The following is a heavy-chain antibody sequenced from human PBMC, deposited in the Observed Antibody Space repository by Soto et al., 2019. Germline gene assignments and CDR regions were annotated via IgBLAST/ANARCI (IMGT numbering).Heavy chain of an antibody. J-gene: IGHJ4*02. V-gene: IGHV3-7*05. CDR3: AREGAGAGLLDY. Sequence: EVQLVESGGGLVQPGGSLRLSCAASGFTFSSYLMSWVRQAPGKGLEWVANIDQDGSERYYVDSVQGRFTISRDNAKNSLYLQMNSLRAEDTAVYYCAREGAGAGLLDYWGQGTLVTVSS. CDR1: GFTFSSYL. D-gene: IGHD6-19*01. CDR2: IDQDGSER.